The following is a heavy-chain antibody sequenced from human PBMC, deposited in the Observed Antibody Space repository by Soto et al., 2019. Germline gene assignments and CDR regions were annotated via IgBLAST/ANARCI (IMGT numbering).Heavy chain of an antibody. V-gene: IGHV3-23*01. CDR1: GFTFSSYA. J-gene: IGHJ4*02. Sequence: EVQLLESGGGLVQPGGSLRLSCAASGFTFSSYAMWWVRQAPGKGLECVSAISGGGETTYYADSVKGRFTISRDNSKYTLYLQMNSLGAEATAVYYCAFNSGSGSYYFDYWGQGTLVTVSS. CDR3: AFNSGSGSYYFDY. CDR2: ISGGGETT. D-gene: IGHD3-10*01.